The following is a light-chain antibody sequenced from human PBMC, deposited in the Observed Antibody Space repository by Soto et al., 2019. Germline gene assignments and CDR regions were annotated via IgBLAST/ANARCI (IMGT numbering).Light chain of an antibody. CDR2: GAS. Sequence: EIALTQSPGTLSLSPGERATLSCRASQSVSSNLAWYQQKPGQAPRLLIYGASTRATGIPARFSGSGSGTEFTLTISSLQSEDFAVYYCQQYKNWPTITFGQGTRLEI. CDR3: QQYKNWPTIT. CDR1: QSVSSN. J-gene: IGKJ5*01. V-gene: IGKV3-15*01.